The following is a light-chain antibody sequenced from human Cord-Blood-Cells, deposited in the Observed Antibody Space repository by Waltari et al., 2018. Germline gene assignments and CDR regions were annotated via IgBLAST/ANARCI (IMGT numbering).Light chain of an antibody. CDR1: QSLSRY. J-gene: IGKJ4*01. V-gene: IGKV1-39*01. CDR2: AAS. Sequence: DIQMTQSPSSLSASVGDRVTITFRASQSLSRYLNWYQQDPGKAPKLLIYAASSLQSGVPSRFSGSGSGTDFTLTISSLQPEDFATYYCQQSYSTPLTFGGGTKVEIK. CDR3: QQSYSTPLT.